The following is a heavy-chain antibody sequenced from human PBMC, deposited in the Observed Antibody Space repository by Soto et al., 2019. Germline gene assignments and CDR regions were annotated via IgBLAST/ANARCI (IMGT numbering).Heavy chain of an antibody. CDR1: GFTFSNAW. J-gene: IGHJ6*02. CDR3: TTDMGIAVAGKYYYAMDV. V-gene: IGHV3-15*07. CDR2: IKSKTDGETT. D-gene: IGHD6-19*01. Sequence: GGSLRLSCAASGFTFSNAWMNWVRQAPGKGLEWVGRIKSKTDGETTDYAAPVKGRFGISRDDSKTTLYLQMNSLKTEDTAVYYCTTDMGIAVAGKYYYAMDVWGQGTTVTVS.